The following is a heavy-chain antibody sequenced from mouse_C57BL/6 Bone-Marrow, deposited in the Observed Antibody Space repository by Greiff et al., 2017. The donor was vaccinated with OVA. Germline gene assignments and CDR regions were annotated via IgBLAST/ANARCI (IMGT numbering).Heavy chain of an antibody. CDR2: IYPGNSDT. CDR3: TSRPPYGSSSPFAY. J-gene: IGHJ3*01. V-gene: IGHV1-5*01. CDR1: GYTFTSYW. D-gene: IGHD1-1*01. Sequence: VHVKQSGTVLARPGASVKMSCKTSGYTFTSYWMHWVKQRPGQGLEWIGAIYPGNSDTSYNQKFKGKAKLTAVTSASTAYMELSSLTNEDSAVYYCTSRPPYGSSSPFAYWGQGTLVTVSA.